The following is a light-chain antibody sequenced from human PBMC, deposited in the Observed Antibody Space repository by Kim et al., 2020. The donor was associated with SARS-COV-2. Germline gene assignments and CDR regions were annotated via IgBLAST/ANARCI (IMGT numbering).Light chain of an antibody. CDR1: SLRSYY. CDR2: GKN. J-gene: IGLJ2*01. V-gene: IGLV3-19*01. Sequence: VDLGQTVRTTCQGNSLRSYYATRYQHKTGQAPILVIYGKNHRPSGIPDRFSGSSSGNTASLTITGTQAGDEADYYCNTRDSNDNVVFGGGTQLTVL. CDR3: NTRDSNDNVV.